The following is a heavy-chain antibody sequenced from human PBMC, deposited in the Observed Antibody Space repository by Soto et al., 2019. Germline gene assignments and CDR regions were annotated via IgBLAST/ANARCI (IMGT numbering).Heavy chain of an antibody. J-gene: IGHJ4*02. CDR3: ARDLCYFASDGYFDY. CDR2: ISGSGGST. V-gene: IGHV3-23*01. CDR1: GFTFSSYA. Sequence: GGSLRLSCAACGFTFSSYAMSWVRQAPGKGLEWVSAISGSGGSTYYADSVKGRFTISRDNSKNTLYLQMNSLRAEDTAVYYCARDLCYFASDGYFDYWGQGALVPVSS. D-gene: IGHD3-22*01.